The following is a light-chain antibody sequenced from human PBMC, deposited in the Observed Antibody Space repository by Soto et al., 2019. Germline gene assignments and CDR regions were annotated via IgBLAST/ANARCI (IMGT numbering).Light chain of an antibody. CDR3: QQYGSSGT. Sequence: IVVTQSPVTLSLSQGERATLSCRASQSVSNNYLAWYQQKPGQAPRLLIYGASNRATGIPDRFSGSGSGTDFTLTISRLEPEDFAVYYCQQYGSSGTFGQGTKVDIK. CDR1: QSVSNNY. V-gene: IGKV3-20*01. CDR2: GAS. J-gene: IGKJ1*01.